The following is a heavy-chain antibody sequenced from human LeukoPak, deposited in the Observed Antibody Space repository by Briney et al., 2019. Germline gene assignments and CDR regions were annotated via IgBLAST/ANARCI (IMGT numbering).Heavy chain of an antibody. CDR3: ARDERYCSGGSFYYGGEGY. CDR1: GYTFTSYG. Sequence: GASVKVSCKASGYTFTSYGISWVRQAPGQGLEWMGWISAYNGNTNYAQKLQGRVTMTTDTSTSTAYMELRSLRSDDTAVYYCARDERYCSGGSFYYGGEGYWGQGTLVTVSS. J-gene: IGHJ4*02. V-gene: IGHV1-18*01. D-gene: IGHD2-15*01. CDR2: ISAYNGNT.